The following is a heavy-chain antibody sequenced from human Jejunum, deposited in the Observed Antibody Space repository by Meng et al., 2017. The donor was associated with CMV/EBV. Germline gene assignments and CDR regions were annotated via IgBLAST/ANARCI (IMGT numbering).Heavy chain of an antibody. CDR2: INSDGSST. J-gene: IGHJ6*02. CDR1: SSW. D-gene: IGHD2-2*01. Sequence: SSWMHWVRQAPGKGLVWVSRINSDGSSTSYADSVKGRFTISRDNAKNTLYLQMNSLRAEDTAVYYCARVSSTSLLTYYYYGTDVWGQGTTVTVSS. V-gene: IGHV3-74*01. CDR3: ARVSSTSLLTYYYYGTDV.